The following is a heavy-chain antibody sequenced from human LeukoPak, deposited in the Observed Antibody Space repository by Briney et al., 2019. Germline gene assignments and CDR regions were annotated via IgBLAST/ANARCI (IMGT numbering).Heavy chain of an antibody. CDR1: GFTFSNAW. CDR3: TTNPDYGDKDYYYYYGMDV. J-gene: IGHJ6*02. D-gene: IGHD4-17*01. Sequence: GGSLRLSCAASGFTFSNAWMSWVRQAPGKGLEWVGRIKSKTDGGTTDYAAPVKGRFTISRDDSKNTLYLQMNSLKTEDTAVYYCTTNPDYGDKDYYYYYGMDVWGQGTTVTVSS. V-gene: IGHV3-15*01. CDR2: IKSKTDGGTT.